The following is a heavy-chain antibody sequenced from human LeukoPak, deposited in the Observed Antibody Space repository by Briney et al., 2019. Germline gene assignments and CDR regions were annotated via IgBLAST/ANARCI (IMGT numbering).Heavy chain of an antibody. CDR2: IRGSGDNT. V-gene: IGHV3-23*01. J-gene: IGHJ4*02. CDR1: GFTFSSYA. CDR3: ANARAAADY. Sequence: GRSLRLSCAASGFTFSSYAMSSVRQAPGKGMEWVSAIRGSGDNTYYADPVKGRFTISRDNAKNTLYLQMNSLRAEDTAVYYCANARAAADYWGQGTLVTVS. D-gene: IGHD6-13*01.